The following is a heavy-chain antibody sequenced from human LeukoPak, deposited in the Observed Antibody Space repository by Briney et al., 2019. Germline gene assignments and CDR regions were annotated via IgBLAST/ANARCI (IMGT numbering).Heavy chain of an antibody. V-gene: IGHV6-1*01. CDR2: TYYRSKWYN. CDR3: ARDGDYDILTGYSPFDY. D-gene: IGHD3-9*01. Sequence: SQTLSLTCAISGDSFSSNSAAWNWIRQSPSRGLEWLGRTYYRSKWYNDYAVSVKSRITINPDTSKNQFSLQLNSVTPEDTAMYYCARDGDYDILTGYSPFDYWGQGTLVTVSS. J-gene: IGHJ4*02. CDR1: GDSFSSNSAA.